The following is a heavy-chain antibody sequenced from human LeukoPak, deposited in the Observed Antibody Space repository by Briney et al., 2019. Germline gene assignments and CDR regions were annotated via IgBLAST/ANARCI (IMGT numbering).Heavy chain of an antibody. CDR1: GFTFSSFT. D-gene: IGHD5-12*01. CDR3: TTRLRNHFDY. CDR2: ISDGSRDT. V-gene: IGHV3-23*01. Sequence: GGSLRLSCATSGFTFSSFTMNWVRQAPGKGLEWVSTISDGSRDTHYAGSVKGRFTISRDDSQNIVYLQMDSLRAEDTALYYRTTRLRNHFDYWGQGTQVTVSS. J-gene: IGHJ4*02.